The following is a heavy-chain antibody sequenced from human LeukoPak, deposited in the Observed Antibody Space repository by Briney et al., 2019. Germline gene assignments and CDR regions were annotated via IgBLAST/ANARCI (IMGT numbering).Heavy chain of an antibody. D-gene: IGHD1-26*01. J-gene: IGHJ4*02. CDR1: GFTFSRYW. CDR2: ISGSGGST. CDR3: AKDRSGSYHGGEGFDY. Sequence: GGSLRLSCAASGFTFSRYWMHWVRQVPGKGLEWVSGISGSGGSTYYADSVKGRFTISRDNSKNTLYLQMNSLRAEDTAVYYCAKDRSGSYHGGEGFDYWGQGTLVTVSS. V-gene: IGHV3-23*01.